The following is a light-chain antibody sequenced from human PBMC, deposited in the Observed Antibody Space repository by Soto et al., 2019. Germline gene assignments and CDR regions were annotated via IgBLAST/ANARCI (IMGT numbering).Light chain of an antibody. CDR1: SSDVGSYNR. Sequence: QSVLTQPPSVSGSPGQSVAISCTGTSSDVGSYNRVAWYQQPPGTAPKLMISEVNNRPSGVPDRFSGSKSGNTASLTISGLQAEDEADYYCSSYTSSNTYVFGTGTKVTGL. CDR2: EVN. J-gene: IGLJ1*01. CDR3: SSYTSSNTYV. V-gene: IGLV2-18*02.